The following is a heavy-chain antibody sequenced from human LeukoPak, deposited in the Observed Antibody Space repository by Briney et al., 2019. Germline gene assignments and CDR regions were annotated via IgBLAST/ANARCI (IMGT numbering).Heavy chain of an antibody. CDR2: ISGSGGST. CDR1: GFTFSSYA. Sequence: GGSLRLSCAASGFTFSSYAMSWVRQAPGKGLEWVSAISGSGGSTYYADSVKGRFTISRDNSKNTLYLQMNSLTAEDTAVYYCAKSAACSSTSCAMGDAFDIWGQGTMVTVSS. V-gene: IGHV3-23*01. CDR3: AKSAACSSTSCAMGDAFDI. J-gene: IGHJ3*02. D-gene: IGHD2-2*01.